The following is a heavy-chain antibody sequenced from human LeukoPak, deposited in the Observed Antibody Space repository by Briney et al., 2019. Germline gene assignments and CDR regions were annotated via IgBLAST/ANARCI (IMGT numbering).Heavy chain of an antibody. CDR1: GYTFTTYY. J-gene: IGHJ5*02. V-gene: IGHV1-46*01. Sequence: ASVKVSCKASGYTFTTYYMHWVRQAPGQGLEWMGIINPSGGSTSYAQKFQGRVTMTRDTSTSTVYMELSSLRSEDTAVYYCASSTMVRGVISPWGQGTLVTVSS. CDR2: INPSGGST. CDR3: ASSTMVRGVISP. D-gene: IGHD3-10*01.